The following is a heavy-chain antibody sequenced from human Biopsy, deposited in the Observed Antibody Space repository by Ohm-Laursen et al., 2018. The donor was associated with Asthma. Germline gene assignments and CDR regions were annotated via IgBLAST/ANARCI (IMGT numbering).Heavy chain of an antibody. CDR2: VFHSGTT. V-gene: IGHV4-30-4*01. CDR1: GAYIGTPDYH. J-gene: IGHJ6*02. D-gene: IGHD4-17*01. CDR3: ARVASYGDIYFAIDV. Sequence: SQTLSLTCTVSGAYIGTPDYHWSWIRQAPGKGLEWIGFVFHSGTTHYSRSLERRLSISVDKAKNQFSMRLRSMTAPDTAVYFCARVASYGDIYFAIDVWGPGTTVSVS.